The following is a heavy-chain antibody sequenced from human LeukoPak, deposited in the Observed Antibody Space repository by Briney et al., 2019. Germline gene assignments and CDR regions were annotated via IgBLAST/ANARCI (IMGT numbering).Heavy chain of an antibody. CDR3: ARDLDYGDYHFDY. CDR2: INSDGSST. J-gene: IGHJ4*02. D-gene: IGHD4-17*01. Sequence: GGSLRLSCAASGFTFSNYWMHWVRQAPGKGLVRVSRINSDGSSTNYADSVKGRLTISRDNANNTLYLQMSSLRAGDTAVYYCARDLDYGDYHFDYWGQGTLVTVSS. CDR1: GFTFSNYW. V-gene: IGHV3-74*01.